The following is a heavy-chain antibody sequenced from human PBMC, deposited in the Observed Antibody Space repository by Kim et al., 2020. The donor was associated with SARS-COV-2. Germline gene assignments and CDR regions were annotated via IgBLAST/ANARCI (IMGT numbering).Heavy chain of an antibody. D-gene: IGHD3-10*01. CDR2: IYPGDSDT. J-gene: IGHJ3*02. CDR3: ARHLGDSMVRGVTDAFDI. V-gene: IGHV5-51*01. Sequence: GESLKISCKGSGYSFTSYWIGWVRQMPGKGLEWMGIIYPGDSDTRYSPSFQGQVTISADKSISTAYLQWSSLKASDTAMYYCARHLGDSMVRGVTDAFDIWGQGTMVTVSS. CDR1: GYSFTSYW.